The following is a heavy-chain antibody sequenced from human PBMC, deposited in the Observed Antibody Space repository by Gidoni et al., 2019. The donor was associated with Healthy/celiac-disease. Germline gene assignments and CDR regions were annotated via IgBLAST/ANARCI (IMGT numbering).Heavy chain of an antibody. CDR3: AHRRELVVDLGPYFDY. CDR2: IYWDDDK. Sequence: QITLKESGPTLVKPTQTLTLTCTFSGFSLTTSGVGVGWIRQPPGKALEWLALIYWDDDKRYSPSLKSRLNLTKDTSKNQVVLNMNNLDPVDTAKYFRAHRRELVVDLGPYFDYWGQGTLVTVSS. CDR1: GFSLTTSGVG. D-gene: IGHD2-15*01. J-gene: IGHJ4*02. V-gene: IGHV2-5*02.